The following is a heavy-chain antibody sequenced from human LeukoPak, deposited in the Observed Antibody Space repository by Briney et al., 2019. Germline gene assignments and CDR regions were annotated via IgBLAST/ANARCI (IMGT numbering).Heavy chain of an antibody. CDR1: GGTFSSYA. CDR3: ARSNGGINWFDP. J-gene: IGHJ5*02. D-gene: IGHD4-23*01. Sequence: SVKVSCKASGGTFSSYAISWVRQAPGQGLEWMGGIIPIFGTANYAQKFQGRVTITTDESTSTAYMELSSLRSEDTAVYYCARSNGGINWFDPWGQGTLVTVSS. V-gene: IGHV1-69*05. CDR2: IIPIFGTA.